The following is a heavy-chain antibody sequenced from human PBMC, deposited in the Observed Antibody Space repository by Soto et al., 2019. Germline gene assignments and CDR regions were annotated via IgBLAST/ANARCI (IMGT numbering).Heavy chain of an antibody. CDR1: GFTFSSYA. CDR3: AKGGLLWFGESTNG. CDR2: ISGSGGST. J-gene: IGHJ4*02. D-gene: IGHD3-10*01. Sequence: GGSLRLSCAASGFTFSSYAMSWVRQAPGKGLEWVSAISGSGGSTYYADSVKGRFTISRDNSKNTLYLQMNSLRAEDTAVYYCAKGGLLWFGESTNGWGQGTLVTVSS. V-gene: IGHV3-23*01.